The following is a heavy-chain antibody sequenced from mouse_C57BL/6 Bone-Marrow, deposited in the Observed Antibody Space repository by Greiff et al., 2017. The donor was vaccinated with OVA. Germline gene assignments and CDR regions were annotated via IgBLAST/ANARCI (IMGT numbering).Heavy chain of an antibody. CDR3: ARGRTKLSSLWYFDV. D-gene: IGHD6-2*01. V-gene: IGHV14-3*01. Sequence: VQLQESVAELVRPGASVKLSCTASGYNIKNTYMHWVKQRPEQGLEWIGGIDPANGNTKYAPKFQGKATITADTSSNTAYLQHSSLTSEDTATYYGARGRTKLSSLWYFDVWGTGTTVTVSS. CDR2: IDPANGNT. CDR1: GYNIKNTY. J-gene: IGHJ1*03.